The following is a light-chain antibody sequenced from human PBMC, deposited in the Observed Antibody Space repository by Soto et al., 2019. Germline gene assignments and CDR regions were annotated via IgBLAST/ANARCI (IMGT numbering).Light chain of an antibody. CDR3: SSYTTIKTVV. CDR2: EVS. Sequence: QSALTQPPSASGSPGQSVTIPCTGTSSDVGDCNYVSWHPQHPGKAPKLIIFEVSNRPSGISDRFSGFKSANTAYLTISGVQPEDEADYHCSSYTTIKTVVFGGGTKLTVL. J-gene: IGLJ2*01. CDR1: SSDVGDCNY. V-gene: IGLV2-14*01.